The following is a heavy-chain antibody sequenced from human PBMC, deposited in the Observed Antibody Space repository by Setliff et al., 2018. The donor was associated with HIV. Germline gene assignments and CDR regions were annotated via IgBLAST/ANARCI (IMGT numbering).Heavy chain of an antibody. Sequence: ASVKVSCKASGYTLSSHYIHWVRQAPGHRPEWVGWINPQTGGTNFAQKFQGRITMTSDTSVNTVFIELSRLKSDDTALYYCARDLRNSNTLFGVLNFVFDLRGQGTLVTVSS. V-gene: IGHV1-2*02. CDR3: ARDLRNSNTLFGVLNFVFDL. CDR1: GYTLSSHY. D-gene: IGHD3-3*01. CDR2: INPQTGGT. J-gene: IGHJ4*02.